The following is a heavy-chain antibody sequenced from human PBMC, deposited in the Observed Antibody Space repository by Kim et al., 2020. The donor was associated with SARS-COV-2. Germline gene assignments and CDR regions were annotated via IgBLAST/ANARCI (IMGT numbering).Heavy chain of an antibody. CDR3: AKSDLRGFSTGWYGALDY. V-gene: IGHV3-23*01. J-gene: IGHJ4*02. Sequence: VKGRYSTSRDNTKNTLYLQMNSMGAEDTAMYYCAKSDLRGFSTGWYGALDYWGQGTLVTVSS. D-gene: IGHD6-19*01.